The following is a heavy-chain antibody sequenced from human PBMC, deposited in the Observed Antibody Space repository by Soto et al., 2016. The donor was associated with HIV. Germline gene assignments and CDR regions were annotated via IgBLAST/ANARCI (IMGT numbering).Heavy chain of an antibody. Sequence: EVQLVESGGGLVKPGESLRLSCAASGFTFSSYSMNWVRQAPGKGLEWVSSISSSSSYIYYADSVKGRFTISRDNAKNSLYLQMNSLRAEDTAVYYCARARFLEWLLHREDWFDPWGQGTLVTVSS. CDR2: ISSSSSYI. J-gene: IGHJ5*02. CDR1: GFTFSSYS. D-gene: IGHD3-3*01. V-gene: IGHV3-21*01. CDR3: ARARFLEWLLHREDWFDP.